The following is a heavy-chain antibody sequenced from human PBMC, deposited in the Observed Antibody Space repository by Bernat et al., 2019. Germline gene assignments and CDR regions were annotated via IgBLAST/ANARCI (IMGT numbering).Heavy chain of an antibody. Sequence: QVQLVESGGGVVQPGRSLRLSCAASGFTFSSYAMHWVRQAPGEGLEWVAVISYDGSNKYYADSVKGRFTISRDNSKNTLYLQMNSLRAEDTAVYYCARDSGYCTNGVCYMTYYFDYWGQGTLVTVSS. CDR3: ARDSGYCTNGVCYMTYYFDY. CDR1: GFTFSSYA. J-gene: IGHJ4*02. V-gene: IGHV3-30-3*01. CDR2: ISYDGSNK. D-gene: IGHD2-8*01.